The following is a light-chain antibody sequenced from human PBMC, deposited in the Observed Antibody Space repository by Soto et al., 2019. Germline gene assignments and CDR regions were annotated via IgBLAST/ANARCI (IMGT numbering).Light chain of an antibody. J-gene: IGKJ2*01. CDR1: RSVSSN. CDR3: QQYNSWPPFT. V-gene: IGKV3-15*01. CDR2: CAS. Sequence: EIVMTQSPATVSVSPGERATVSCRASRSVSSNLAWYQQKPGQAPRLLIYCASTRATGVPARFSGSGSGTEFTLTISSLQSEDSAVYYCQQYNSWPPFTFGQGTKVEIK.